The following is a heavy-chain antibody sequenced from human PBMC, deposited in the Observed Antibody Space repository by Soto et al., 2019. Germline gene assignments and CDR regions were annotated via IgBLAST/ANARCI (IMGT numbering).Heavy chain of an antibody. D-gene: IGHD1-26*01. V-gene: IGHV3-7*01. CDR3: ARDPYRDFDY. CDR2: IKQDGSEK. J-gene: IGHJ4*02. CDR1: GFTFSNYW. Sequence: GGSLRLSCAASGFTFSNYWMNWVRQAPGKGLEWVANIKQDGSEKYYVDSVKGRFTISRDNAKNSLYLQMNSLRAEDTAVYYCARDPYRDFDYWGQGTLVTVSS.